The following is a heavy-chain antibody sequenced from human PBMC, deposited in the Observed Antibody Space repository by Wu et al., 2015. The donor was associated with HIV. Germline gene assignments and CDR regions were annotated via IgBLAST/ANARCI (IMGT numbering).Heavy chain of an antibody. CDR2: INPNSGGT. D-gene: IGHD2-2*01. CDR1: GYTFTGYY. Sequence: QVQLVQSGAEVKKPGASVKVSCKASGYTFTGYYMHWVRQAPGQGLEWMGWINPNSGGTNYAQKFQGRVTMTRDTSISTAYMELSRLRSDDTAVYYCARGLEGYCSGTSCHAAGYWGQGTLGHRLL. V-gene: IGHV1-2*02. CDR3: ARGLEGYCSGTSCHAAGY. J-gene: IGHJ4*02.